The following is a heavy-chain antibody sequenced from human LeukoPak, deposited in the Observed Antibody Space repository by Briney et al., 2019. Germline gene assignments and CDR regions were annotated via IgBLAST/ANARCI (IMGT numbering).Heavy chain of an antibody. Sequence: SVKVSCKASGGTFSSYAISWVRQAPGQGLEWMGGIIPIFGTANYAQKFQGRVTITTDESTSTAYMELSSLRSEDTAVNYCARVPLAAATSGYYYYYMDVRGKGTTVTVSS. D-gene: IGHD6-13*01. V-gene: IGHV1-69*05. J-gene: IGHJ6*03. CDR3: ARVPLAAATSGYYYYYMDV. CDR2: IIPIFGTA. CDR1: GGTFSSYA.